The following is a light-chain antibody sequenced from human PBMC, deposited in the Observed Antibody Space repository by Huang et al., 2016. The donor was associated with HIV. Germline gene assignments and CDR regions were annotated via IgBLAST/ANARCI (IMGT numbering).Light chain of an antibody. CDR1: QSLLHSSGNNY. CDR3: MQALETPLT. CDR2: LGS. Sequence: DIVMTQSPLSLPVTPGEPASISCRSSQSLLHSSGNNYLDWYLQKPGQSPPVLVYLGSNRASGVPDRFSGSGSGTDFTLKISRVEAEDVGVYYCMQALETPLTFGGGTKVEIK. J-gene: IGKJ4*01. V-gene: IGKV2-28*01.